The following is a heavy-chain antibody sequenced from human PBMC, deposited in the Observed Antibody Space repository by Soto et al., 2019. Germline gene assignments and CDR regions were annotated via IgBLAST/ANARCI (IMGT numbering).Heavy chain of an antibody. CDR2: IYHSGST. CDR3: ARISGSYYYGMDV. J-gene: IGHJ6*02. CDR1: GGSISSSNW. D-gene: IGHD1-26*01. V-gene: IGHV4-4*02. Sequence: SSETLSLTCAVSGGSISSSNWWSWVRQPPGKGLEWIGEIYHSGSTNYNPYLKSRVTISVDKSKNQFSLKLSSVTAADTAVYYCARISGSYYYGMDVWGQGTTVTVSS.